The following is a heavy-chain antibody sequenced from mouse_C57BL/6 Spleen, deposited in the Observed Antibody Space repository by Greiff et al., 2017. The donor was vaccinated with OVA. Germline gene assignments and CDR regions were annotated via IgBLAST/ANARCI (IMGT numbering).Heavy chain of an antibody. J-gene: IGHJ3*01. V-gene: IGHV1-66*01. CDR2: IYPGSGNT. Sequence: QVQLQQSGPELVKPGASVKISCKASGYSFTSYYIHWVKQRPGQGLEWIGWIYPGSGNTKYNEKFKGKATLKADTSSSTAYMQLSSLTSEDSAVYYCARNDEGFAYWGQGTLVTVSA. CDR1: GYSFTSYY. CDR3: ARNDEGFAY. D-gene: IGHD2-12*01.